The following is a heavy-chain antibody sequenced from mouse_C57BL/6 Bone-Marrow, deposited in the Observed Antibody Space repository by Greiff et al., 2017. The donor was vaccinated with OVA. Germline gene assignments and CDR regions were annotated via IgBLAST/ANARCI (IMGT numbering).Heavy chain of an antibody. D-gene: IGHD2-4*01. J-gene: IGHJ1*03. V-gene: IGHV5-17*01. CDR1: GFTFSDYG. CDR2: ISSGSSTI. Sequence: EVQLVESGGGLVKPGGSLKLSCAASGFTFSDYGMHWVRQAPEKGLEWVAYISSGSSTIYYADTVKGRFTISRDNAKNTLFLQMTSLRSEDTAMYYCAYDYDPYWYFDVWGTGTTVTVSS. CDR3: AYDYDPYWYFDV.